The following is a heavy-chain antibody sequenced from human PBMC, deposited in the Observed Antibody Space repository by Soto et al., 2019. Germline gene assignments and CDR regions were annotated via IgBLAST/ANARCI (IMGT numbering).Heavy chain of an antibody. CDR2: IYWDDDK. D-gene: IGHD3-9*01. V-gene: IGHV2-5*02. CDR1: GFSLSTSGVG. Sequence: QITLKESGPTLVKPTQTLTLTCTFSGFSLSTSGVGVGWIRQPPGKALEWLALIYWDDDKRYSPSLKSRLTITKDTSKNQVVLTMTNMDPVDTATYYCAHSLYYDILTGYYSASFDYRGQGTLVTVSS. J-gene: IGHJ4*02. CDR3: AHSLYYDILTGYYSASFDY.